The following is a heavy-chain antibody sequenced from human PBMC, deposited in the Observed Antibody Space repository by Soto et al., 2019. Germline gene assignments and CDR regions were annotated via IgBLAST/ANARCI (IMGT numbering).Heavy chain of an antibody. V-gene: IGHV3-7*01. CDR1: GFTFSSYW. CDR3: ARDRFVVGP. CDR2: IKQDGSEK. J-gene: IGHJ5*02. Sequence: PGGSLRLCCGASGFTFSSYWMSRVRQAPGKGLEWVANIKQDGSEKYYVDSVKGRFTISRDNAKNSLYLQMNSLRAEDTAVYYCARDRFVVGPWGQGTLVTVSS. D-gene: IGHD3-3*01.